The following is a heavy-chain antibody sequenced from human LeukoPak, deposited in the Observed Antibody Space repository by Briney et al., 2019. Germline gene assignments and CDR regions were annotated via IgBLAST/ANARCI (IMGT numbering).Heavy chain of an antibody. D-gene: IGHD6-13*01. CDR3: AKDGYSSNWSTFDY. CDR1: GFTFSSYA. J-gene: IGHJ4*02. Sequence: GGSLRLSCAASGFTFSSYAMTWVRQAPGQGLEWVSAISSSGTSTYYADSVKGRFTISRDNSKNTLYLQMNSQRAEDTAVYYCAKDGYSSNWSTFDYWGQGTLVTVSS. CDR2: ISSSGTST. V-gene: IGHV3-23*01.